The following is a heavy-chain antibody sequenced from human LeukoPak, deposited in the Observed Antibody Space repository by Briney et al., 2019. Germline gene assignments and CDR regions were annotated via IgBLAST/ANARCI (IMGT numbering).Heavy chain of an antibody. V-gene: IGHV4-39*07. CDR1: GGSISSSSYY. CDR2: IYYSGST. D-gene: IGHD3-9*01. J-gene: IGHJ5*02. CDR3: ARGNYDILTGSLNWFDP. Sequence: SETLSLTCTVSGGSISSSSYYWGWIRQPPGKGLEWIGSIYYSGSTYYNPSLKSRVTISVDTSKNQFSLKLSSVTAADTAVYYCARGNYDILTGSLNWFDPWGQGTLVTVSS.